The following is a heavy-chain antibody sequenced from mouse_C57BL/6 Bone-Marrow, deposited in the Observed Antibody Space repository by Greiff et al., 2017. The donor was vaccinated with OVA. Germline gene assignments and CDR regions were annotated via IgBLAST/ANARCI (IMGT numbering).Heavy chain of an antibody. J-gene: IGHJ3*01. CDR3: VRQGGWLPPWFAY. V-gene: IGHV10-1*01. D-gene: IGHD2-3*01. CDR1: GFSFNTYA. Sequence: EVKLVESGGGLVQPKGSLKLSCAASGFSFNTYAMNWVRQAPGKGLEWVARIRSKSNNYATYYADSVKDRFTISRDDSESMLYLQMNNLKTEDTAMYYCVRQGGWLPPWFAYWGQGTLVTVSA. CDR2: IRSKSNNYAT.